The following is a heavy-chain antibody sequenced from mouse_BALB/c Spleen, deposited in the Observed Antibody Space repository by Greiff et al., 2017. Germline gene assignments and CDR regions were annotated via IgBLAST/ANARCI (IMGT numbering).Heavy chain of an antibody. V-gene: IGHV5-12-2*01. J-gene: IGHJ2*01. Sequence: EVKLVESGGGLVQPGGSLKLSCAASGFTFSSYTMSWVRQTPEKRLEWVAYISNGGGSTYYPDTVKGRFTISRDNAKNTLYLQMSSLKSEDTAMYYCASGNYYFDYWGQGTTLTVSS. CDR3: ASGNYYFDY. D-gene: IGHD2-1*01. CDR1: GFTFSSYT. CDR2: ISNGGGST.